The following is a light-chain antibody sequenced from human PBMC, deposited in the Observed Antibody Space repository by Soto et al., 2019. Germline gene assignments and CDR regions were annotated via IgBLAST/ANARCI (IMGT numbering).Light chain of an antibody. CDR1: QSISSY. V-gene: IGKV1-39*01. J-gene: IGKJ1*01. CDR3: QQSYSTPRT. CDR2: AAS. Sequence: LQMRHCQSAMSASVGDRVTITCRASQSISSYLNWYQQKPGKAPKLLIYAASSLQSGVPSRFSGSGSGTDFTLTISSLQPEDFATYYCQQSYSTPRTFGQGTKVDI.